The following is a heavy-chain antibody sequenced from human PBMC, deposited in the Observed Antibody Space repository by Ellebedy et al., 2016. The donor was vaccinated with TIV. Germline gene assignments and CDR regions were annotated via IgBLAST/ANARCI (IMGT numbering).Heavy chain of an antibody. CDR2: IKQDGSEK. D-gene: IGHD3-22*01. CDR3: ARVYDSIDY. J-gene: IGHJ4*02. CDR1: GFTFSSYW. V-gene: IGHV3-7*01. Sequence: PGGSLRLSFAASGFTFSSYWMSWVRQAPGKGLEWVANIKQDGSEKYYVDSVKGRFTISRDNAKNSLYLQMNSLRAEDTDVSYCARVYDSIDYWGQGTLVTVSS.